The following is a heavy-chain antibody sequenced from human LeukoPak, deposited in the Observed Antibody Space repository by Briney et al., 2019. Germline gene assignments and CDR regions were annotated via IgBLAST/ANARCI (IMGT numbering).Heavy chain of an antibody. CDR1: GGSISSGGYY. CDR2: IYYSGST. CDR3: ARQWLVTNWFDP. D-gene: IGHD6-19*01. Sequence: PSETLSLTCTVSGGSISSGGYYWSWIRQHPGKGLEWIGYIYYSGSTYYNPSLKSRVTISVDTSKNQFSLKLSSVTAADTAVYYCARQWLVTNWFDPWGQGTLVTVSS. V-gene: IGHV4-39*01. J-gene: IGHJ5*02.